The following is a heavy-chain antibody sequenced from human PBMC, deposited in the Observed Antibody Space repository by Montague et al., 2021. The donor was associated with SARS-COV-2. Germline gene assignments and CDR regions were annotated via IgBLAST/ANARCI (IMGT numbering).Heavy chain of an antibody. J-gene: IGHJ4*02. CDR1: GGSISSGSYY. Sequence: TLSLTCTVSGGSISSGSYYWSWIRQPAGKGLEWIGRIYTSGSTNYNPSLKSRVTISVDTSKNQFSLKLSSATAADTAVYYCARGVLRYFDWTSPLDYWGQGTLVTVSS. CDR2: IYTSGST. D-gene: IGHD3-9*01. CDR3: ARGVLRYFDWTSPLDY. V-gene: IGHV4-61*02.